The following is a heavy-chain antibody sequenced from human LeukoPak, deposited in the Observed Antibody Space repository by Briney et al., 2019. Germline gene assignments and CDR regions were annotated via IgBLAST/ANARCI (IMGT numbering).Heavy chain of an antibody. D-gene: IGHD4-17*01. CDR1: GGSISSGGFS. V-gene: IGHV4-30-2*01. J-gene: IGHJ5*02. CDR3: ASTNDFGDYVGA. Sequence: SETLSLTCAVSGGSISSGGFSWSWIRQPPGKGLEWIGYMYHGGSTYYNPSLESRVTISVDRSKHQFSLKLSSVTAADTAVYYCASTNDFGDYVGAWGQGTLVTVSS. CDR2: MYHGGST.